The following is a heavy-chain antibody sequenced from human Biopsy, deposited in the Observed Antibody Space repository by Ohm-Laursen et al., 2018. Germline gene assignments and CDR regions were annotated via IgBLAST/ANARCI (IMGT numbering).Heavy chain of an antibody. J-gene: IGHJ4*02. CDR2: ISGRGAT. CDR1: GGSIRSDY. Sequence: TLSLTCTVSGGSIRSDYWSWIRQSPRKGLEWIGHISGRGATNYNPSLRGRATISVDTSKNQFSLKVISVTAADTAVYYCARLTGDPSYWGQGILVTVSS. D-gene: IGHD7-27*01. CDR3: ARLTGDPSY. V-gene: IGHV4-59*01.